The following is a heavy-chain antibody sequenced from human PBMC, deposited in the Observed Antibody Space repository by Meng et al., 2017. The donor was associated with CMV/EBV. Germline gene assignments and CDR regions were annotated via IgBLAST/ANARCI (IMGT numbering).Heavy chain of an antibody. V-gene: IGHV3-30*02. CDR3: AKLDGAAAEY. CDR1: GFTFSSYG. D-gene: IGHD6-13*01. J-gene: IGHJ4*02. CDR2: IRYDGSNK. Sequence: GESLKISCAASGFTFSSYGMHWVRQAPGKGLEWVAFIRYDGSNKYYADSVKGRFTISRDNSKNTLHLQMNSLRAEDTAVYYCAKLDGAAAEYWGQGTLVTVSS.